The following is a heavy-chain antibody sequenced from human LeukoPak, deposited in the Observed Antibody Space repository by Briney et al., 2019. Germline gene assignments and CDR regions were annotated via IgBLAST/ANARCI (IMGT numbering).Heavy chain of an antibody. V-gene: IGHV3-7*01. CDR2: IKQDGGEK. D-gene: IGHD1-14*01. CDR1: GFTFSSYW. CDR3: TKSGTTFDY. Sequence: GGSLRLSCAASGFTFSSYWMNWVRQAPGKGLEWVANIKQDGGEKYYVDSVKGRFTISRDNAKNSVYLQMNNLRAADTAMYYCTKSGTTFDYWGLGTLVTVSS. J-gene: IGHJ4*02.